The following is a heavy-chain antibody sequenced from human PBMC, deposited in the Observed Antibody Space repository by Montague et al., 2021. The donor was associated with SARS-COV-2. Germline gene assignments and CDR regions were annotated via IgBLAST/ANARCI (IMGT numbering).Heavy chain of an antibody. J-gene: IGHJ6*02. V-gene: IGHV3-21*01. Sequence: SLRLSCAASGFTFSNYFMNWVRQAPGQGLEWVSSLSGSSTHKYYSDSLKGRFTISRDNAKNSLHLQTNSLRAEDTAVYYCARGYLDVWSGNHYGMDVWGQGTTVTVSS. CDR2: LSGSSTHK. CDR3: ARGYLDVWSGNHYGMDV. CDR1: GFTFSNYF. D-gene: IGHD3-3*01.